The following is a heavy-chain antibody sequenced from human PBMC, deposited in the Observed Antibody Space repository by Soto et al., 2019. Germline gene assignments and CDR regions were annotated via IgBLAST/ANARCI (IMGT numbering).Heavy chain of an antibody. Sequence: QVQLVQSGAEVKKPGASVKVSCKATGYTFTSYGISWVRPAPGQGLEWMGWISAYNGNTKYAQELQGRVTMTTDTSTSTADMEVRSLRSDDTAVYYCARDLAVGLVDYWGQGTLVTVSS. D-gene: IGHD6-19*01. V-gene: IGHV1-18*01. CDR1: GYTFTSYG. J-gene: IGHJ4*02. CDR3: ARDLAVGLVDY. CDR2: ISAYNGNT.